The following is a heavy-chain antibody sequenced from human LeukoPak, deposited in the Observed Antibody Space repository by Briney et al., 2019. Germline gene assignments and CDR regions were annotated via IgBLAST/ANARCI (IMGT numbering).Heavy chain of an antibody. Sequence: SETLSLTCAVYGGSFSGYYWSWIRQPPGKGLEWIGEINHSGSTNYNPSLKSRVTISVDTSKNQFSLKLGSVTAADTAVYYCVRGRGRVYCSSTSCYARDYYYYMDVWGKGTTVTVSS. D-gene: IGHD2-2*01. V-gene: IGHV4-34*01. CDR1: GGSFSGYY. CDR3: VRGRGRVYCSSTSCYARDYYYYMDV. CDR2: INHSGST. J-gene: IGHJ6*03.